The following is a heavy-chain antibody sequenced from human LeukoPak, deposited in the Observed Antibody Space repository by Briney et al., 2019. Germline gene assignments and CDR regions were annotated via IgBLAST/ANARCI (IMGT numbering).Heavy chain of an antibody. Sequence: ASVKVSCKGSGYTFSNYAIQWVRQAPGQRLEWMGWINAGNGNTKYSQKFEGRVTITRDTSASTAYMELSSLRSEDTAVYYCARGLMYYDTSGFGDYWAREPWSPSPQ. J-gene: IGHJ4*02. CDR1: GYTFSNYA. D-gene: IGHD3-22*01. V-gene: IGHV1-3*01. CDR2: INAGNGNT. CDR3: ARGLMYYDTSGFGDY.